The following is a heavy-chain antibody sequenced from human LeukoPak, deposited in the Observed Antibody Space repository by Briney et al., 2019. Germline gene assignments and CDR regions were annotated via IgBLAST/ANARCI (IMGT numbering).Heavy chain of an antibody. V-gene: IGHV4-39*01. J-gene: IGHJ5*02. CDR2: IHNSGST. D-gene: IGHD3-10*01. CDR1: GGSISSSGYY. Sequence: TSETLSLTCTVSGGSISSSGYYWGWIRQPPGKGLEWIGSIHNSGSTYYNPSLKSRVTISGDTSKNQSSLKLSSVTAADTAVCYCARRTGSHLPNWFDPWGQGTLVTVSS. CDR3: ARRTGSHLPNWFDP.